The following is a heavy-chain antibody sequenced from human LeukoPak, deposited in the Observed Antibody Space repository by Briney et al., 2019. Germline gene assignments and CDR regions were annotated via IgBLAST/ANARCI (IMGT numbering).Heavy chain of an antibody. J-gene: IGHJ4*02. V-gene: IGHV4-59*12. CDR2: IYYSGST. CDR3: ARSGIAVLFDY. CDR1: GESISGFY. Sequence: PSETLSLTCTVSGESISGFYWNWIRQPPGKGLEWIGYIYYSGSTNYNPSLKSRVTISVDRSKNQFSLKLSSVTAADTAVYYCARSGIAVLFDYWGQGTLVTVSS. D-gene: IGHD6-19*01.